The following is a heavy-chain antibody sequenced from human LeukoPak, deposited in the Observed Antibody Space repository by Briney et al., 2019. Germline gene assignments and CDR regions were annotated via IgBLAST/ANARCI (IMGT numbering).Heavy chain of an antibody. CDR3: ARLGDVEVNGGTLDY. J-gene: IGHJ4*02. D-gene: IGHD3-16*01. CDR1: GGSISGNYY. CDR2: IFYSGES. Sequence: SETLSLTCTVSGGSISGNYYWGWIRRPPGKGLEWIGSIFYSGESNKNPSLKTRVTVSVDTSKNQFFLKVASVTVADTAVYFCARLGDVEVNGGTLDYWGRGTLVTVSS. V-gene: IGHV4-39*01.